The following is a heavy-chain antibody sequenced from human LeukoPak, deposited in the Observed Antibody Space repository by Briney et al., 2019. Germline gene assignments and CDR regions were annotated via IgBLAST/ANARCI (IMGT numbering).Heavy chain of an antibody. D-gene: IGHD3-22*01. Sequence: GGSLRLSCTASGFTFGDYAMSWFRQAPGKGLEWVGFIRSKAYGGTTEYAASVKGRFTISRDDSKSIAYLQMNSLKTEGTAVYYCTRDINTYYYDSSGYYYDYWGQGTLVTVSS. CDR1: GFTFGDYA. V-gene: IGHV3-49*03. CDR2: IRSKAYGGTT. CDR3: TRDINTYYYDSSGYYYDY. J-gene: IGHJ4*02.